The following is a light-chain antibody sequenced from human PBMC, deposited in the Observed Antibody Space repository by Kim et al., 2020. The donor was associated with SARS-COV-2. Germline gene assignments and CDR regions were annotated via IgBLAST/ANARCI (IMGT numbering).Light chain of an antibody. CDR1: NIDYKT. CDR2: SDN. J-gene: IGLJ1*01. V-gene: IGLV3-21*04. Sequence: PGETARLTCGGRNIDYKTVHWYQQKPGQAPVLVIHSDNDRPSGIPERFSGFNSGNAANLAIRRVEAGDEADYYCQVWDPTSDPPYVFGTGTKVTVL. CDR3: QVWDPTSDPPYV.